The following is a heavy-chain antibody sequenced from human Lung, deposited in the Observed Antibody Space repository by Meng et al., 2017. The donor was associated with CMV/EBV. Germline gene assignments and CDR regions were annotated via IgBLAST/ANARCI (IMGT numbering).Heavy chain of an antibody. CDR3: ARDRDWELFDY. V-gene: IGHV3-74*03. Sequence: VQLVEFGGGLVQPGGYLGLSCAVSGLTFSDYNIHWVRQAPGKGLVWVSRINTDANERTYEDSVKGRFSITRDNAKNTVFLQMNSLRAEDTAIYYCARDRDWELFDYWGQGILVTVSS. CDR1: GLTFSDYN. CDR2: INTDANER. J-gene: IGHJ4*02. D-gene: IGHD3-10*01.